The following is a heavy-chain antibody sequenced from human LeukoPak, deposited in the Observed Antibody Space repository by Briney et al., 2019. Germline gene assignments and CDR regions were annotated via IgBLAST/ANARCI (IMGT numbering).Heavy chain of an antibody. CDR3: ARDSTGNIAVAGYGLNYYYGMDV. CDR2: ISAYNGNT. Sequence: ASVKVSCKASGYAFTSYDIDWVRQAPGQGLEWMGWISAYNGNTNYAQKLQGRVTMTTDTSTSTAYMELRSLRSDDTAVYYCARDSTGNIAVAGYGLNYYYGMDVWGQGTTVTVSS. D-gene: IGHD6-19*01. CDR1: GYAFTSYD. J-gene: IGHJ6*02. V-gene: IGHV1-18*01.